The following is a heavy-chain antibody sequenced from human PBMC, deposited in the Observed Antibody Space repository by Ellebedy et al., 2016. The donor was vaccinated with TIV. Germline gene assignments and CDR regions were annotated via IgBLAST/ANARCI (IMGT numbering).Heavy chain of an antibody. Sequence: ASVKVSCXASGYTFTSYYMHWVRQAPGQGLEWMGIINPSGGSTSYAQKFQGRVTITADKSTSTAYMELSSLRSEDTAVYYCARTEVLRFLEWLVGNGMDVWGQGTTVTVSS. CDR2: INPSGGST. CDR3: ARTEVLRFLEWLVGNGMDV. V-gene: IGHV1-46*01. J-gene: IGHJ6*02. CDR1: GYTFTSYY. D-gene: IGHD3-3*01.